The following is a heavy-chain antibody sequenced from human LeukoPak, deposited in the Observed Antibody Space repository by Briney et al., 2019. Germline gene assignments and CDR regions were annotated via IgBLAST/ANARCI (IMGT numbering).Heavy chain of an antibody. CDR1: GGSISSTNW. D-gene: IGHD6-13*01. Sequence: PSGTLSLTCGVSGGSISSTNWWTWVRQPPGEGLEWVGEVHLSGRTNYNPSLESRVTMSVDMSENHISLKLTSVTAADTAVYYCAKRTSGSSWYSSDSWGQGTLVTVSS. J-gene: IGHJ4*02. CDR2: VHLSGRT. CDR3: AKRTSGSSWYSSDS. V-gene: IGHV4-4*02.